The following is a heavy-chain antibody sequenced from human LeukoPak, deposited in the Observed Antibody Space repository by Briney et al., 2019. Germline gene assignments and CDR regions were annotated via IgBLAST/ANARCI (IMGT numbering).Heavy chain of an antibody. Sequence: PGGSLRLSCAASGFTFSSYAMSWVRQAPGKGLEGVSAISGSGGSTYYADSVKGRFTISRDNSKNTLYLQMNSLRAEDTAVYYCAKGSGPIAVAGPFDYWGQGTLVTVSS. D-gene: IGHD6-19*01. CDR2: ISGSGGST. J-gene: IGHJ4*02. CDR1: GFTFSSYA. V-gene: IGHV3-23*01. CDR3: AKGSGPIAVAGPFDY.